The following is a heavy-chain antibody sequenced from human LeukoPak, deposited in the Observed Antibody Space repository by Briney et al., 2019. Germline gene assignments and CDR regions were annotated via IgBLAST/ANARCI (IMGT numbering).Heavy chain of an antibody. CDR2: VDHTGST. J-gene: IGHJ6*03. D-gene: IGHD4-11*01. CDR3: ARGRVSSSAWYSTYYYFFYMDF. CDR1: DDSITMYY. V-gene: IGHV4-59*01. Sequence: SETLSLTCTVSDDSITMYYWTWIRQPPGKGLEWIGYVDHTGSTKFNPSLSGRVSISRDTSNNFFSLRLRSVTAADTAVYFCARGRVSSSAWYSTYYYFFYMDFWGKGTTVTVSS.